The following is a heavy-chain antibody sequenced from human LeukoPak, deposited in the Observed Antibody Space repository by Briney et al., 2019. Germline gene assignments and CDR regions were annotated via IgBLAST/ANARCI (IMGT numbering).Heavy chain of an antibody. D-gene: IGHD5-18*01. J-gene: IGHJ6*03. V-gene: IGHV1-69*06. CDR2: IIPIFGTA. CDR3: AREGVQLAPGYYYYMDV. Sequence: ASVKVSCKASGGTFSSYAISWVRQAPGQGLEWMGGIIPIFGTANYAQKFQGRVTITADKSTSTAYMELSSLRSEDTAVYYCAREGVQLAPGYYYYMDVWGKGTTVTVSS. CDR1: GGTFSSYA.